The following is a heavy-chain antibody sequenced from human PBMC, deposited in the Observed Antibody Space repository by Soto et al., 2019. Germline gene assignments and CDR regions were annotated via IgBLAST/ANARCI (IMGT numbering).Heavy chain of an antibody. J-gene: IGHJ6*02. CDR2: ISYDGSNK. Sequence: PGGPLRLSCAASGFNFGSYAMHWVRQAPEKGLEWVAVISYDGSNKYYADSVKGRFTISRDNSKNTLYLQMNSLRAEDTAVYYCARAGGEYCSGGSGYPHNDYYYYGMDVWGQGTTVTVSS. CDR3: ARAGGEYCSGGSGYPHNDYYYYGMDV. CDR1: GFNFGSYA. V-gene: IGHV3-30*01. D-gene: IGHD2-15*01.